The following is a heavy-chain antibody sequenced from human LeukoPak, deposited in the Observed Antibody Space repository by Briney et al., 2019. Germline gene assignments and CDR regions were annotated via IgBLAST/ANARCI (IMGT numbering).Heavy chain of an antibody. V-gene: IGHV3-7*01. CDR1: GFTFSHYW. CDR2: IEGYGSEE. D-gene: IGHD6-19*01. J-gene: IGHJ4*02. CDR3: AKDRGPPRRYSSGWYDGSFDY. Sequence: GGSLRLSCAASGFTFSHYWMSWVRQAPGKGLEWVANIEGYGSEEKYVDSVKGRFTISRDNAKNTLYLQMNSLRAEDTAVYYCAKDRGPPRRYSSGWYDGSFDYWGQGTLVTVSS.